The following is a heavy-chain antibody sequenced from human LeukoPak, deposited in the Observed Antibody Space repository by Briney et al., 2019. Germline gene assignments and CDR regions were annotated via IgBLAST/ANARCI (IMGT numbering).Heavy chain of an antibody. D-gene: IGHD4-11*01. V-gene: IGHV1-69*13. J-gene: IGHJ6*03. CDR2: IIPIFGTA. CDR1: GGTFSSYA. CDR3: ARAQRGDFSNPFDYYYYYMDV. Sequence: GASVKVSCKASGGTFSSYAISWVRQAPGQGLEWMGGIIPIFGTANYAQKFQGRVTITADESTSTAYMELSSLRSEDTAVYYCARAQRGDFSNPFDYYYYYMDVWGKGTTVTVSS.